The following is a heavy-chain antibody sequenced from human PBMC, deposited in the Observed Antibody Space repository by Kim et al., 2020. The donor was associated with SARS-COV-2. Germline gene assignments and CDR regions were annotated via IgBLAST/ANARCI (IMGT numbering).Heavy chain of an antibody. CDR3: VKYDILTAYVYDDGFDA. D-gene: IGHD3-9*01. V-gene: IGHV3-64D*09. CDR2: ISRNGVST. J-gene: IGHJ3*01. Sequence: GGSLRLSCSASGFTFNTTAMHWVRQAPGKGLEYVSAISRNGVSTFYADSVEGRFTISRDNSKNTLFLQMSSLRTEDTAVYYCVKYDILTAYVYDDGFDAWGQGTTVTVSS. CDR1: GFTFNTTA.